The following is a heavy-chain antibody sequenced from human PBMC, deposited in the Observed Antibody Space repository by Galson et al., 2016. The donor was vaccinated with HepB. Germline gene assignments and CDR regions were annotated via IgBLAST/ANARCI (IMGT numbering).Heavy chain of an antibody. CDR2: ISTYSGDT. CDR1: GYTFNSYG. J-gene: IGHJ6*02. D-gene: IGHD1-26*01. Sequence: SVKVSCKASGYTFNSYGVNWVRQAPGQGLEWMGWISTYSGDTYYAQNLQGRVTMTTDTSTSTAYMELRSLRSDDTAMYYCARDQGVGYAMDVWGQGTTVTVSS. CDR3: ARDQGVGYAMDV. V-gene: IGHV1-18*01.